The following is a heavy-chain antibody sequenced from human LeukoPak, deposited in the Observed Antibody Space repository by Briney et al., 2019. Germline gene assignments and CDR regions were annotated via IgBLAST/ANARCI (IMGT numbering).Heavy chain of an antibody. J-gene: IGHJ6*02. D-gene: IGHD3-10*01. Sequence: GGSLRLSCAASGFTFSSYAMSWVRQAPGKGLEWVSAISGSGGSTYYADSVKGRFTISRDNSKNTLYLQMNSLRAEDTAVYYCAKYLTHYHYGSGSQHAGGMDVWGQGTTVTVSS. CDR2: ISGSGGST. CDR3: AKYLTHYHYGSGSQHAGGMDV. CDR1: GFTFSSYA. V-gene: IGHV3-23*01.